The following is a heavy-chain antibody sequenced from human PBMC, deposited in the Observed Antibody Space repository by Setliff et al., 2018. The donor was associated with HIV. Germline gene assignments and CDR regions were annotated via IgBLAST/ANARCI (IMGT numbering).Heavy chain of an antibody. CDR2: VSQSGST. Sequence: SQTLSLTCSVSGVSINRTDHYWGWIRQSPGKRLEWIGSVSQSGSTYYNPSLKSRITISVDRSKNLFSMKLISVTAADQGVYYCARVPVAGANWFDPWGLGTLVTVSS. V-gene: IGHV4-39*01. J-gene: IGHJ5*02. D-gene: IGHD2-21*01. CDR1: GVSINRTDHY. CDR3: ARVPVAGANWFDP.